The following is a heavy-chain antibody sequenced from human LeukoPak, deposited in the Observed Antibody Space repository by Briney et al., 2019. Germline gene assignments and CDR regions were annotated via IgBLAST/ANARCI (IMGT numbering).Heavy chain of an antibody. CDR3: AKTTTGYSSGRFPGWPVDY. Sequence: GGSLRLSCAASGFTFSSYAMYWVRRAPGKGLERVSGIFGSGGSTHYADSVKGRFTISRDNSKNTVYLQMDSLRAEDTAVYYCAKTTTGYSSGRFPGWPVDYWGQGTLVTVSS. V-gene: IGHV3-23*01. D-gene: IGHD6-19*01. CDR1: GFTFSSYA. CDR2: IFGSGGST. J-gene: IGHJ4*02.